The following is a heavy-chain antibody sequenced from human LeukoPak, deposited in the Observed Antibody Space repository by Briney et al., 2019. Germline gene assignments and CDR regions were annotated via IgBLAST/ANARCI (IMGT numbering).Heavy chain of an antibody. CDR3: ARDVPYYSDSSGYFALDY. J-gene: IGHJ4*02. CDR2: ISVYNGNT. V-gene: IGHV1-18*01. D-gene: IGHD3-22*01. CDR1: GYIFTSYG. Sequence: ASVKVSCKASGYIFTSYGISWVRQAPGQGLEWMGWISVYNGNTNYAQKVQGRVTMTTDTSTSTAYMELRSLRSDDTAVYYCARDVPYYSDSSGYFALDYWGQGTLVTVSS.